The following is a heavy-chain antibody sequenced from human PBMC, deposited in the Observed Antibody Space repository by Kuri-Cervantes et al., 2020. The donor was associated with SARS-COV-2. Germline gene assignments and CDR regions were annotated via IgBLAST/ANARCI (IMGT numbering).Heavy chain of an antibody. CDR2: IYYSGST. D-gene: IGHD6-6*01. CDR1: GGSISSSSYY. V-gene: IGHV4-39*01. J-gene: IGHJ3*02. Sequence: SETLSLTCTVSGGSISSSSYYWGWIRQPPGKGLEWIGSIYYSGSTYYNPSLKSRVTISVDTSKNQFSLKLSSVTAADTAVYYCATPARPGAFDAFDIWGQGTMVTVS. CDR3: ATPARPGAFDAFDI.